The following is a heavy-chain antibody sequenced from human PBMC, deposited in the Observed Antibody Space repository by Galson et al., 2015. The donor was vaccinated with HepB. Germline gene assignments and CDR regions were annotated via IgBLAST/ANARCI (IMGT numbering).Heavy chain of an antibody. CDR2: IKSKTDGGTT. D-gene: IGHD5-18*01. CDR3: TTDLKVDTAMVTWFYFDY. CDR1: GFTFSNAW. J-gene: IGHJ4*02. Sequence: SLRLSCAASGFTFSNAWMNWVRQAPGKGLEWVGRIKSKTDGGTTDYAAPVKGRFTISRDNSKNTLYLQMNSLKTEDTAVYYCTTDLKVDTAMVTWFYFDYWGQGTLVTVSS. V-gene: IGHV3-15*07.